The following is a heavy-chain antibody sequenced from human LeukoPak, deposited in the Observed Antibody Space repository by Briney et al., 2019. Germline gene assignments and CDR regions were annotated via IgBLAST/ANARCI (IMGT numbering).Heavy chain of an antibody. CDR1: GYSISSGYY. D-gene: IGHD2-21*01. V-gene: IGHV4-38-2*01. CDR2: IYHSGST. CDR3: VRWQYCGGNCFFSAFDI. J-gene: IGHJ3*02. Sequence: SETLSLTCAVSGYSISSGYYWGWIRQPPGKGLEWIGRIYHSGSTSYNPSLKSRVTISVDTSKNQFSLKLSSVTAADTAVYYCVRWQYCGGNCFFSAFDIWGQGTMVTVSS.